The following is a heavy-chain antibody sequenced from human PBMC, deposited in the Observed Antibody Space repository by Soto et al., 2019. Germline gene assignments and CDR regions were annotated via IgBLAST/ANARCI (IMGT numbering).Heavy chain of an antibody. V-gene: IGHV3-9*01. CDR3: ANLIDLDY. CDR2: ISWNSGSI. J-gene: IGHJ4*02. CDR1: GFTFDDYA. D-gene: IGHD3-16*02. Sequence: GGSLRLSCAASGFTFDDYAMHWVRQAPGKGLEWVSGISWNSGSIGYADSVKGRFTISRDNAKNSLYLQMNSLRAEDTALYYCANLIDLDYWGQGTLVTVSS.